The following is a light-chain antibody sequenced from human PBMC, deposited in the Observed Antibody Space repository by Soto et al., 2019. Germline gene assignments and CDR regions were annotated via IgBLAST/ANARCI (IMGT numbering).Light chain of an antibody. V-gene: IGKV3-11*01. CDR3: HQRHRWPIT. CDR2: DAY. Sequence: EVVLTQSPVTLSLSPGERATLSCRASQSFRGLLAWYQQKPGQAPRLLIYDAYNRATGIPPRFSGSGSGTDFTLTISSLEPEDSAVYYCHQRHRWPITFGQGTRLEIK. J-gene: IGKJ5*01. CDR1: QSFRGL.